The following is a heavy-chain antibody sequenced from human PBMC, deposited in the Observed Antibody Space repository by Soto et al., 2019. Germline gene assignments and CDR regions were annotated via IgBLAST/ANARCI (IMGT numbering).Heavy chain of an antibody. D-gene: IGHD3-9*01. CDR2: IYYSGST. CDR3: ARLDYDILTGYYSPIGY. J-gene: IGHJ4*02. V-gene: IGHV4-39*01. CDR1: GGSISSSSYY. Sequence: PSETLSLTCTVSGGSISSSSYYWGWIRQPPGKGLEWIGSIYYSGSTYYNPSLKSRVTISVDTSKNQFSLKLSSVTAADTAVYYCARLDYDILTGYYSPIGYWGQGSLVPVSS.